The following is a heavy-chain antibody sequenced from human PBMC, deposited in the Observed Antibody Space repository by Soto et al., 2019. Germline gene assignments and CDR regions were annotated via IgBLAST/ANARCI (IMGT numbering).Heavy chain of an antibody. V-gene: IGHV4-38-2*01. CDR3: ARAFDYYGMDV. Sequence: SETLSLTCAVSGYSIGSGYYWAWIRQSPGKGLEWIGSIYHAGSVYYNPSLNGRVALSMDTSKNHFSLKLTSVTAADTAVYYCARAFDYYGMDVWGQGTTVTVSS. CDR2: IYHAGSV. CDR1: GYSIGSGYY. J-gene: IGHJ6*02.